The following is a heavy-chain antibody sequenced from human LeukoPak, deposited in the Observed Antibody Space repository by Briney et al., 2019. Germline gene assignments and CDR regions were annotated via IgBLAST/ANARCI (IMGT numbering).Heavy chain of an antibody. CDR3: ARGRYYDSGSYPIRRGSYYFDY. CDR2: INHSGST. V-gene: IGHV4-34*01. J-gene: IGHJ4*02. CDR1: GGSSSGYY. Sequence: PSETLSLTCAVYGGSSSGYYWSWIRQPPGKGLEWIGEINHSGSTNYNPSLKSRVTISVDTSKNQFSLKLSSVTAADTAVYYCARGRYYDSGSYPIRRGSYYFDYWGQGTLVTVSS. D-gene: IGHD3-10*01.